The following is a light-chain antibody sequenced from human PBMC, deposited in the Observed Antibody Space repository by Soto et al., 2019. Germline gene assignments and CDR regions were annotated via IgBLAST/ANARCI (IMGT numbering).Light chain of an antibody. V-gene: IGKV3D-15*01. Sequence: EKVVNKSRCTVSLCQGERAALACGVSQTVSHDYLAWHQHKPGQPPRLLVYGASSTATGIPDRFSGSGSGTAFTLTISSLQSEDFAVYYCQQYTNLPRTFAQGTKVDIK. J-gene: IGKJ1*01. CDR3: QQYTNLPRT. CDR1: QTVSHD. CDR2: GAS.